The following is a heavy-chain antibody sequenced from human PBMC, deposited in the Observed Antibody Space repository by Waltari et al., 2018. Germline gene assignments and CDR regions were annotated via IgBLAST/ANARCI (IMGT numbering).Heavy chain of an antibody. CDR2: IGTAGDT. Sequence: EVQLVESGGGLVQPGGSLRLSCAASGFTFSSYDIHWVRQAKGKGLEWVSAIGTAGDTYYPGSVKGRFTISRENAKNALYLQMNSLRAGDTAVYYCARGSYLSSLDYWGQGTLVTVSS. V-gene: IGHV3-13*01. J-gene: IGHJ4*02. D-gene: IGHD3-16*02. CDR3: ARGSYLSSLDY. CDR1: GFTFSSYD.